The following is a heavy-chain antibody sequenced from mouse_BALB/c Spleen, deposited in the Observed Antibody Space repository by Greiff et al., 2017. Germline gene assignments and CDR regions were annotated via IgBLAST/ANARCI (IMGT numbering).Heavy chain of an antibody. D-gene: IGHD1-2*01. Sequence: EVKLMESGAELVKPGASVKLSCTASGFNFKDTYMHWVKQRPEKGLEWIGRIDTANGNTKYDPKFQGKATITADTSSNTAYLQLSSLTSEDTAVYYCARELRLPFWFAYWGQGTLVTVSA. CDR2: IDTANGNT. CDR1: GFNFKDTY. V-gene: IGHV14-3*02. CDR3: ARELRLPFWFAY. J-gene: IGHJ3*01.